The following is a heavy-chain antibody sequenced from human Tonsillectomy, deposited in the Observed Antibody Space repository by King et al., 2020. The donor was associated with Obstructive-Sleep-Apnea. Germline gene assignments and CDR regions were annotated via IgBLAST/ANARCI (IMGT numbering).Heavy chain of an antibody. Sequence: QLQESGPGLVKPSETLSLTCTVSGGSISSYYWSWIRQPPGKGLEWIGYIYYSGSTDYNPSLKSRVTISVDTSKNQFSLKLSSVTAADTAVYYCARVTHPGRYYGMDVWGQGTTVTVSS. V-gene: IGHV4-59*01. D-gene: IGHD2-21*02. CDR1: GGSISSYY. CDR2: IYYSGST. CDR3: ARVTHPGRYYGMDV. J-gene: IGHJ6*02.